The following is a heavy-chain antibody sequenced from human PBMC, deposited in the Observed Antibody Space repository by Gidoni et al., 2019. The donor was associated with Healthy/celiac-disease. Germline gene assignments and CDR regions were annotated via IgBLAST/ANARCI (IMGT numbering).Heavy chain of an antibody. CDR3: ASSGYLRCLDP. D-gene: IGHD5-12*01. J-gene: IGHJ5*02. CDR2: ISYDGSNK. Sequence: QVQLVESGGGVVQPGSALRLSCAAPGFTFSSYAMHWFRQAPGKGLEWVAVISYDGSNKYYADSVKGRFTISRDNSKNTLYLQMNSLRAEDTAVYYCASSGYLRCLDPWGQGTLVTVSS. CDR1: GFTFSSYA. V-gene: IGHV3-30-3*01.